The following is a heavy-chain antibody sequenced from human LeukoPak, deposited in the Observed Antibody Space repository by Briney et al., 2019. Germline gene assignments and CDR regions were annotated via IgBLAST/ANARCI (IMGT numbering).Heavy chain of an antibody. CDR2: IIPIFGTA. D-gene: IGHD3-16*02. CDR1: GGTFSSYA. J-gene: IGHJ4*02. V-gene: IGHV1-69*05. Sequence: SVKVSCKASGGTFSSYAISWVRQAPGQGLEWMGGIIPIFGTANYAQKFQGRVTITTDESTSTAYMELSSLRSEDTAVYYCARTYYDYVWGSYRPGYFDYWGREPWSPSPQ. CDR3: ARTYYDYVWGSYRPGYFDY.